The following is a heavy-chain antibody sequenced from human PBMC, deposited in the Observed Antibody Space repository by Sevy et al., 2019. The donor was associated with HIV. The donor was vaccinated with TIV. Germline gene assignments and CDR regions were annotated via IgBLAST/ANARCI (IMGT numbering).Heavy chain of an antibody. CDR1: GFTFSNYW. J-gene: IGHJ6*02. V-gene: IGHV3-7*03. CDR3: VRDCSSASCLWGMDV. Sequence: GGSLRLSCAGSGFTFSNYWMSWVRQAPGKGLEWVANIKRDGSEKYYVASVKGRFTISRDKAKTSLYLQMNSLRDEDTAVYYCVRDCSSASCLWGMDVWGPGTMVTVSS. D-gene: IGHD2-2*01. CDR2: IKRDGSEK.